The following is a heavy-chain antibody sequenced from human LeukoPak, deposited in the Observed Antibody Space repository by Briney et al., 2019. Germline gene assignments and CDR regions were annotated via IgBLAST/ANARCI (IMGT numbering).Heavy chain of an antibody. J-gene: IGHJ4*02. CDR1: GFTFDDYA. CDR3: AKDSSSSWYRDFDY. CDR2: ISWNSGSI. V-gene: IGHV3-9*01. Sequence: GGSLSLSCAASGFTFDDYAMHWFRQAPGKGLEWVSGISWNSGSIGYADSVKGRFTISRDNAKNSLYLQMNSLRAEDTAFYYCAKDSSSSWYRDFDYWGQGTLVTVSS. D-gene: IGHD6-13*01.